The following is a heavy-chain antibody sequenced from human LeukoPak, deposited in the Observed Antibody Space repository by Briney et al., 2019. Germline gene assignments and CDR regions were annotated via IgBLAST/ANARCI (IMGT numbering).Heavy chain of an antibody. Sequence: PSQTLSLTCTVSGGSISSGDYYWSWIRQHPGKGLEWIGYIYYSGSTYYNPSLKSRLTISVDTSKNQFSLKLSSVTAADTAVYYCARDRVDSSGYSDAFDIWGQGTVVTVSS. CDR3: ARDRVDSSGYSDAFDI. J-gene: IGHJ3*02. V-gene: IGHV4-31*03. CDR1: GGSISSGDYY. D-gene: IGHD3-22*01. CDR2: IYYSGST.